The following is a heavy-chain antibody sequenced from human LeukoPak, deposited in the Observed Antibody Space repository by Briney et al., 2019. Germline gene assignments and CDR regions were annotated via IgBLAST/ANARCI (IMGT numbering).Heavy chain of an antibody. D-gene: IGHD1-26*01. V-gene: IGHV7-4-1*02. Sequence: ASVKVSCEASGYTFTSYTMNWVRQAPGQGLEWMGWIDTNTGNTRYAQDFTRRFVFSLDTSVSTAYLQISSLKAEDTAVYYCARGSQVPSSLGRIFREGATSVSWGQGTLVTVSS. CDR3: ARGSQVPSSLGRIFREGATSVS. CDR2: IDTNTGNT. J-gene: IGHJ5*02. CDR1: GYTFTSYT.